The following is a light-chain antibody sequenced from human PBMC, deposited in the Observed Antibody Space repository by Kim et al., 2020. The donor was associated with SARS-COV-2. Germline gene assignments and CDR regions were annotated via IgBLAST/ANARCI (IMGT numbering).Light chain of an antibody. Sequence: VSPGESATLSCRASQSVSSNLAWYQQKPGQTPRLLFYGAYNRATGVPARFSGSGSVTEFTLTISSLRSEDFAVYYCQQYSKWPLTFGGGTKVDIK. CDR2: GAY. CDR3: QQYSKWPLT. V-gene: IGKV3-15*01. J-gene: IGKJ4*01. CDR1: QSVSSN.